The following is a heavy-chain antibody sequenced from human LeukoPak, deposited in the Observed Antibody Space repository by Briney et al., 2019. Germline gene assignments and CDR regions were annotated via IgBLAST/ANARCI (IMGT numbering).Heavy chain of an antibody. D-gene: IGHD6-19*01. CDR3: ARRRGYSSGWSASWFDP. V-gene: IGHV4-39*01. CDR2: IYYSGST. Sequence: SETLSLTCTASGGSISSSSYYWGWIRQPPGKGLEWIGSIYYSGSTYYNPSLKSRVTISVDTSKNQFSLKLSSVTAADTAVYYCARRRGYSSGWSASWFDPWGQGTQVTVSS. J-gene: IGHJ5*02. CDR1: GGSISSSSYY.